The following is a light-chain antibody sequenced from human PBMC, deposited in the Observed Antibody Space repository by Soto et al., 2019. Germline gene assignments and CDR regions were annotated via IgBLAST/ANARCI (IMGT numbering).Light chain of an antibody. V-gene: IGLV2-8*01. Sequence: QSALTQPPSASGSPGQSVTISCTGTSSDVGGYNYVSWYQQHPGKAPKLMIYEVSKRPSGVPDRFSRSKSGNTASLTVSGLQAEDEADYYCSSYAGSNVVFGGGTKLTVL. CDR3: SSYAGSNVV. J-gene: IGLJ2*01. CDR2: EVS. CDR1: SSDVGGYNY.